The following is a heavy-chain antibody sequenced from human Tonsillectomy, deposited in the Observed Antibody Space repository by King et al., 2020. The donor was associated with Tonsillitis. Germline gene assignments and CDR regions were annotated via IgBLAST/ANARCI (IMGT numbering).Heavy chain of an antibody. CDR1: GGSFSGYY. J-gene: IGHJ4*02. D-gene: IGHD3-10*01. CDR2: INHSGST. CDR3: ARGGYYGSGSYPDY. Sequence: QLQQWGAGLLKPSETLSLTCAVYGGSFSGYYWSWIRQPPGKGLEWIGEINHSGSTNYNPSLKSRVTVSVDTSKNQFSLKLSSVTAADRAVYYCARGGYYGSGSYPDYWGQGTLVTVSS. V-gene: IGHV4-34*01.